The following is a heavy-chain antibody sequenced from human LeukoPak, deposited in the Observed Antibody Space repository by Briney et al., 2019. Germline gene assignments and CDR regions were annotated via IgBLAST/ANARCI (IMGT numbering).Heavy chain of an antibody. V-gene: IGHV3-33*08. D-gene: IGHD5-18*01. CDR2: IWNDGSNK. CDR3: ARDRVQLWAVDAFDI. J-gene: IGHJ3*02. CDR1: GFTFSNYA. Sequence: GGSLRLSCAVSGFTFSNYAMSWVRQAPGKGLEWVAVIWNDGSNKYYADSVKGRFTISRDNSKNTLYLQMNSLRAEDTAVYYCARDRVQLWAVDAFDIWGQETMVTVSS.